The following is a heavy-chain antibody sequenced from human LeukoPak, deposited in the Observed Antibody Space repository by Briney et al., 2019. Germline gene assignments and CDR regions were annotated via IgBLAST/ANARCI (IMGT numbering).Heavy chain of an antibody. CDR2: ISYDGSIK. Sequence: GGSLRLSCAASGFTLSRYAMHWVRQAPGKGPEWVAVISYDGSIKYYADFVKGRFTISRDNAKKSLYLQMNSLRAEDTAVYYCARDDKWAFDYWGQGTLVTVSS. CDR1: GFTLSRYA. CDR3: ARDDKWAFDY. V-gene: IGHV3-30*04. J-gene: IGHJ4*02. D-gene: IGHD1-26*01.